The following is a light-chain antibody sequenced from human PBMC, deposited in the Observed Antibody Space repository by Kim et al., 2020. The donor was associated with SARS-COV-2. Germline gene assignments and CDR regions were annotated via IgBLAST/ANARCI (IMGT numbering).Light chain of an antibody. CDR2: QHT. CDR3: QAWDNNAAV. V-gene: IGLV3-1*01. CDR1: NLGDKL. J-gene: IGLJ3*02. Sequence: VSPGQQVPITWSGSNLGDKLAYWDQKKAGQSPVLVIYQHTKRPSGISQRFSGSSSGNTATLTISRAQTMDEADYYCQAWDNNAAVFGGGTQLTVL.